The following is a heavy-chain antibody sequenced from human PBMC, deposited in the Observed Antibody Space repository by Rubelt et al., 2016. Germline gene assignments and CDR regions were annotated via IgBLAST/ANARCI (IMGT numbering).Heavy chain of an antibody. CDR2: SSGSTI. V-gene: IGHV3-48*01. J-gene: IGHJ6*03. Sequence: SSGSTIYYADSVKGRFTISRDNSKNTLYLQMNSLRAEDTAVYYCARGGPPYRSYYYYMDVWGKGTTVTVSS. D-gene: IGHD4-11*01. CDR3: ARGGPPYRSYYYYMDV.